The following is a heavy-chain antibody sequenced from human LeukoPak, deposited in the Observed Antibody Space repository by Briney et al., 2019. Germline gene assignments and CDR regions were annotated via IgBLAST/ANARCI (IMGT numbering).Heavy chain of an antibody. D-gene: IGHD3-22*01. CDR1: GGSFSDYY. CDR2: INHNRNT. J-gene: IGHJ4*02. Sequence: TSETLSLTCAVYGGSFSDYYWSWIRQPPGKGLEWIGEINHNRNTTYNPSLKSRVTRSVDTSENQFSLKLSSLTAADTAVSYCARGGPLNYYDTNGSHKQFDYWGQGALVTVCS. CDR3: ARGGPLNYYDTNGSHKQFDY. V-gene: IGHV4-34*01.